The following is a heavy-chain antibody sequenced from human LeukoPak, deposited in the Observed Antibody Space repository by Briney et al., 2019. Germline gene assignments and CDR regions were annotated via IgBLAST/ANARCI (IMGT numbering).Heavy chain of an antibody. D-gene: IGHD6-19*01. CDR2: MNPNSGNT. CDR1: GYTFTSYD. J-gene: IGHJ4*02. CDR3: ARGSSSGGDFDY. V-gene: IGHV1-8*03. Sequence: ASVEVSCKASGYTFTSYDINWVRQATGQGLEWMGWMNPNSGNTGYAQKFQGRVTITRNTSISTAYMELSSLRSEDTAVYYCARGSSSGGDFDYWGQGTLVTVSS.